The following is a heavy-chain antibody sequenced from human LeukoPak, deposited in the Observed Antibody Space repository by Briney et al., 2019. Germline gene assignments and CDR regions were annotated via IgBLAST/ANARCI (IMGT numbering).Heavy chain of an antibody. J-gene: IGHJ4*02. CDR1: GGSISSSSYY. CDR2: IYYSGST. CDR3: ARDYGSGSYYNLNYFDY. D-gene: IGHD3-10*01. Sequence: SETLSLTCTVSGGSISSSSYYWGWIRQPPGKGLEWIGSIYYSGSTYYNPSLKSRVTISVDTSKNQFSLKLSSVTAADTAVYYCARDYGSGSYYNLNYFDYWGQGTLVTVSS. V-gene: IGHV4-39*07.